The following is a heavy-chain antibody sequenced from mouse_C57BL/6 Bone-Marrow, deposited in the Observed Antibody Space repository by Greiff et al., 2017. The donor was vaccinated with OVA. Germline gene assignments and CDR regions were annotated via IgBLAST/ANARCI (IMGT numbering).Heavy chain of an antibody. CDR3: ARLTTVVDFDY. CDR2: IYPSDSET. CDR1: GYTFTSYW. Sequence: VQLQQPGAELVRPGSSVKLSCKASGYTFTSYWMDWVKQRPGQGLEWIGNIYPSDSETHYNQKFKDKATLTVDKSSSTAYMQLSSLTSEDSAVYYCARLTTVVDFDYWGQGTTLTVSS. D-gene: IGHD1-1*01. V-gene: IGHV1-61*01. J-gene: IGHJ2*01.